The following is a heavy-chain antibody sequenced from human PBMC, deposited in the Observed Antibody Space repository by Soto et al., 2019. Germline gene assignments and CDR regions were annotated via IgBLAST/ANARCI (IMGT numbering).Heavy chain of an antibody. CDR2: ISGSGGST. V-gene: IGHV3-23*01. CDR3: AKDIPLLLYEGGMDV. Sequence: PGGSLRLSCAASGFTFSSYARSWVRQAPGKGLEWVSAISGSGGSTYYADSVKGRFTISRDNSKNTLYLQMNSLRTEDTAVYCCAKDIPLLLYEGGMDVWGQGTTVTVSS. J-gene: IGHJ6*02. D-gene: IGHD3-10*01. CDR1: GFTFSSYA.